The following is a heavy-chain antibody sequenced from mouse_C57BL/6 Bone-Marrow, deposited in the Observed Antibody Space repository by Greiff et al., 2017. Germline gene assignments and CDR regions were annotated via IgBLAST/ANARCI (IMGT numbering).Heavy chain of an antibody. J-gene: IGHJ1*03. CDR1: GYTFTGYW. Sequence: VQLQQSGAELMKPGASVKLSCKATGYTFTGYWIEWVKQRPGHGLEWIGEILPGSGSTNYNEKFKGKATFTADTSSNTAYMQLSSLTTEDSAIYYCAIRGAPDSTTVVASPYWYFDVWGTGTTVTVSS. V-gene: IGHV1-9*01. CDR3: AIRGAPDSTTVVASPYWYFDV. D-gene: IGHD1-1*01. CDR2: ILPGSGST.